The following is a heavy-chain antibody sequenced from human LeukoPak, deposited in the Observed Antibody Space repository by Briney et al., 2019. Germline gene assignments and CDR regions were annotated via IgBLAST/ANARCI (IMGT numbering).Heavy chain of an antibody. D-gene: IGHD2-2*02. J-gene: IGHJ5*02. V-gene: IGHV5-51*01. CDR1: GYSFTSYW. Sequence: PGESLKISCKGSGYSFTSYWIGWVRQMPGKGPEWMGIIYPGDSDTRYSPSFQGQVTISADKSISTAYLQWSSLKASDTAMYYCARRGGGCSSTSCYNYWFDPWGQGTLVTVSS. CDR2: IYPGDSDT. CDR3: ARRGGGCSSTSCYNYWFDP.